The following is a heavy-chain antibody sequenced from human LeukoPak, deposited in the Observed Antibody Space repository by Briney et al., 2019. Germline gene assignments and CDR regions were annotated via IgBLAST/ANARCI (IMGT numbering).Heavy chain of an antibody. V-gene: IGHV4-30-2*01. CDR2: IYRSGST. J-gene: IGHJ4*02. CDR3: AGSPGIAAATIDY. D-gene: IGHD6-13*01. Sequence: SETLSLTCTVPGGSISSGGYYWSWIRQPPGKGLEWIGYIYRSGSTYYNPSLKSRVTISVDRSKNQFSLKLSSVTAADTAVYYCAGSPGIAAATIDYWGQGTLVTVSS. CDR1: GGSISSGGYY.